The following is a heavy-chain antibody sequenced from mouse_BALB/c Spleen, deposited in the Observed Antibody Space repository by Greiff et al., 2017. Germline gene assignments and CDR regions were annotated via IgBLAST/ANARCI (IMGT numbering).Heavy chain of an antibody. J-gene: IGHJ2*01. CDR3: ARYDSGGYFDY. V-gene: IGHV1-54*01. D-gene: IGHD2-4*01. Sequence: VQLQQSGAELVRPGTSVKVSCKASGYAFTNYLIEWVKQRPGQGLEWIGVINPGSGGTNYNEKFKGKATLTADKSSSTAYMQLSSLTSDDSAVYFCARYDSGGYFDYWGQGTTLTVSS. CDR2: INPGSGGT. CDR1: GYAFTNYL.